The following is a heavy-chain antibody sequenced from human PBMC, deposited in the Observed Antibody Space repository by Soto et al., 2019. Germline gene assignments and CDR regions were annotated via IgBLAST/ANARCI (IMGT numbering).Heavy chain of an antibody. CDR2: ISSSSSTI. Sequence: EVQLVESGGGLVKPGGSLRLSCAASGFTFSSYSMNWVRQAPGKGLEWVSYISSSSSTIYYADSVKGRFTISRDNAKNSLYLQMNSLRDEDTAVYYCAVVLLWFGEGYYYGMDVWGQGTTVTVSS. V-gene: IGHV3-48*02. CDR1: GFTFSSYS. J-gene: IGHJ6*02. CDR3: AVVLLWFGEGYYYGMDV. D-gene: IGHD3-10*01.